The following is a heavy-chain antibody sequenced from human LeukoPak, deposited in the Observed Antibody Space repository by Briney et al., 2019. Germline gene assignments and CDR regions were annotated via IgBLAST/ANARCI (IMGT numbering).Heavy chain of an antibody. CDR3: ARRGQGFGELWPTADFDY. CDR1: GFTFSSYS. Sequence: GGSLRLSCAASGFTFSSYSMNWVRQAPGKGLEWVSYTSSSSSTIYYADSVKGRFTISRDNAKNSLYLQMNSLRAEDTAVYYCARRGQGFGELWPTADFDYWSQGTLVTVSS. J-gene: IGHJ4*02. CDR2: TSSSSSTI. D-gene: IGHD3-10*01. V-gene: IGHV3-48*01.